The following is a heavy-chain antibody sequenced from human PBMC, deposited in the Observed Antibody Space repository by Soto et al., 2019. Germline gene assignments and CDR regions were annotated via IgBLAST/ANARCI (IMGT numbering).Heavy chain of an antibody. CDR1: GFTFNSYA. V-gene: IGHV3-23*01. Sequence: SLRLSCAASGFTFNSYAMSWVRQAPGKGLEWVSVVSGSGASKYNADSVKGRFTISKDNFKNTLYLQMNGLRAEDTAVYYCAKYYSSGYPYYGMDVWGQGTTVTVSS. J-gene: IGHJ6*02. CDR3: AKYYSSGYPYYGMDV. D-gene: IGHD3-22*01. CDR2: VSGSGASK.